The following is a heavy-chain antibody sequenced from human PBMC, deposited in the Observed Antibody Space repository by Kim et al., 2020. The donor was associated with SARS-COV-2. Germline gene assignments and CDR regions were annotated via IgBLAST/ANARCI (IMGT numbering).Heavy chain of an antibody. CDR1: GFTFSDHH. D-gene: IGHD1-26*01. CDR2: ATNKLSSYTT. J-gene: IGHJ4*02. V-gene: IGHV3-72*01. Sequence: GGSLRLSCEASGFTFSDHHMDWVRQAPGKGLEWVGRATNKLSSYTTHYAASVKGRFIISRDDSENSLFLQMDSLKTEDTAVYYCARDHQGSYDYWGQGTLVTVSS. CDR3: ARDHQGSYDY.